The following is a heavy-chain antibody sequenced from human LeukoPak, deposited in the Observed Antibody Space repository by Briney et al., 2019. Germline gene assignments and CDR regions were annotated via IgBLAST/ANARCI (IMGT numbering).Heavy chain of an antibody. CDR3: QPSRGIRVLEWLLWFDP. V-gene: IGHV4-34*01. CDR2: INHSGST. D-gene: IGHD3-3*01. J-gene: IGHJ5*02. Sequence: SETLSLTCAVYGGSFSGYYWSWIRQPPGKGLDWIGEINHSGSTHYNPSLKSRVTISVDTSKNQFSLKLSSVTAADTAVYYFQPSRGIRVLEWLLWFDPWGQGTLVTVSS. CDR1: GGSFSGYY.